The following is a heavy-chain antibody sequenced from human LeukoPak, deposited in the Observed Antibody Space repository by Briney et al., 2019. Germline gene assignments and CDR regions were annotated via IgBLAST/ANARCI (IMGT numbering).Heavy chain of an antibody. CDR1: GFTFSNTW. J-gene: IGHJ4*02. CDR2: INSDGSST. V-gene: IGHV3-74*01. D-gene: IGHD6-19*01. Sequence: GGSLRLSCAASGFTFSNTWMSWVRQAPGKGLVWVSRINSDGSSTSYADSVKGRFTISRDNAKNTLYLQMNSLRAEDTAVYYCARDLQNIQYSSGWDLDYWGQGTLVTVSS. CDR3: ARDLQNIQYSSGWDLDY.